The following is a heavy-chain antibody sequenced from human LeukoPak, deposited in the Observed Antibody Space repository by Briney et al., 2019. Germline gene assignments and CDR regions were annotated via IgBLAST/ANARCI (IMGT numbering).Heavy chain of an antibody. J-gene: IGHJ4*02. CDR2: INHSGST. D-gene: IGHD2-15*01. V-gene: IGHV4-34*01. CDR1: GGSFSGYY. CDR3: ARGRYSALGY. Sequence: SETLSLTCAVYGGSFSGYYWSWIRQPPGKGLEWIGEINHSGSTNYNPSLKSRVTISVDTSKNQFSLKLSSVTAADTAVYYCARGRYSALGYWGQGTLVTVSS.